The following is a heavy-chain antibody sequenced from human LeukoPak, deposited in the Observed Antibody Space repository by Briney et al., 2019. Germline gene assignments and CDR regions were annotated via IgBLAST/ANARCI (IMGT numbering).Heavy chain of an antibody. CDR1: GFTFSNAW. J-gene: IGHJ5*02. CDR3: TPDTIVVVPAARGGDTWFDP. CDR2: IKSKTDGGTT. V-gene: IGHV3-15*01. Sequence: GGSLRLSCAASGFTFSNAWMSWVRQAPGKGLEWVGRIKSKTDGGTTDYAAPVKGRFTISRDDSKNTLYLQMNSLKTEDTAVYFCTPDTIVVVPAARGGDTWFDPWGQGTLVTVSS. D-gene: IGHD2-2*01.